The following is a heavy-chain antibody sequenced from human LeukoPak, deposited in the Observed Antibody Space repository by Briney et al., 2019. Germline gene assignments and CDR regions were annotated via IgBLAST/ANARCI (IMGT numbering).Heavy chain of an antibody. V-gene: IGHV3-30*02. CDR3: AREPGIAVAGYYYYYMDV. J-gene: IGHJ6*03. Sequence: GGSLRLSCAASGFTFSTYDMHWVRQAPGKGLEWVAFIRYDGSNKYYADSVKGRFTISRDNSKNTLYLQMNSLRAEDTALYYCAREPGIAVAGYYYYYMDVWGKGTTVTVSS. D-gene: IGHD6-19*01. CDR2: IRYDGSNK. CDR1: GFTFSTYD.